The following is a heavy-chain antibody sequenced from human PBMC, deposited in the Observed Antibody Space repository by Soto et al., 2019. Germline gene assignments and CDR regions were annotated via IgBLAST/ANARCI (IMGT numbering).Heavy chain of an antibody. CDR2: IYYSGST. J-gene: IGHJ4*02. CDR1: GGSINSGGYY. Sequence: QVQLRESGPGLVKPSQTLSLTCTVSGGSINSGGYYGNGIRHPPGKGRGWIGYIYYSGSTYSNPFLRSRVIISADTSENHFALKLSSVTAADTAVYFCARGYRQSGYSSSWVFDYWGQGTLVNVSS. V-gene: IGHV4-31*03. CDR3: ARGYRQSGYSSSWVFDY. D-gene: IGHD6-13*01.